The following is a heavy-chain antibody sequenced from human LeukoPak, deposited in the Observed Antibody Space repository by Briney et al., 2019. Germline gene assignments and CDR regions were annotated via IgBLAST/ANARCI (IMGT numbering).Heavy chain of an antibody. CDR1: GGSFSGYY. CDR3: AASLWFGIYPDY. Sequence: SETLSLTCAVYGGSFSGYYWSWIRQPPGKGLEWIGEINHSGSTNYNPSLKSRVTISVDTSKNQFSLKLSSVTTADTAVYYCAASLWFGIYPDYWGQGSLVTVSS. J-gene: IGHJ4*02. CDR2: INHSGST. V-gene: IGHV4-34*01. D-gene: IGHD3-10*01.